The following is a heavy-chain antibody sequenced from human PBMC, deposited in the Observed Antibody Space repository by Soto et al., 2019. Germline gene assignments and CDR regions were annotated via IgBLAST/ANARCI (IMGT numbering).Heavy chain of an antibody. D-gene: IGHD3-22*01. CDR1: VLTFSRYV. CDR3: AKCSYYYYSSEHYHL. Sequence: GESLRVSCTALVLTFSRYVMHWGRQAPGKGLEWVAVISYDGSNKYYADSVKGRFTISRDNSKNTLYLQMNSLRAEDTAVYYCAKCSYYYYSSEHYHLSARG. V-gene: IGHV3-30*18. CDR2: ISYDGSNK. J-gene: IGHJ2*01.